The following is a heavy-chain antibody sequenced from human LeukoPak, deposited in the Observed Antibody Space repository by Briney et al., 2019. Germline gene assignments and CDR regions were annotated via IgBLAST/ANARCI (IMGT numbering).Heavy chain of an antibody. Sequence: ASVKVSCKASGYTFTSYGISWVRQAPGQGLEWMGWISAYNGNTNYAQKLQGRVTMTRDTSISTAYMELSRLRSDDTAVYYCARVVPAANNWFDPWGQGTLVTVSS. CDR3: ARVVPAANNWFDP. CDR2: ISAYNGNT. D-gene: IGHD2-2*01. J-gene: IGHJ5*02. CDR1: GYTFTSYG. V-gene: IGHV1-18*01.